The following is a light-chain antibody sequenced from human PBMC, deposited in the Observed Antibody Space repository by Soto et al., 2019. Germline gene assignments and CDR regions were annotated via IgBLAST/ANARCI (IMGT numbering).Light chain of an antibody. J-gene: IGLJ2*01. CDR2: GNS. CDR3: QSYASSLSSVV. CDR1: SSNIGAGYD. Sequence: QSVLTQPPSVSGAPGQRVTISCTGSSSNIGAGYDVHWYQRLPGPAPKLLIYGNSNRPSGVPDRFSGSKSGTSASLAITGLQAEDEAEYYCQSYASSLSSVVFGGGTKVTV. V-gene: IGLV1-40*01.